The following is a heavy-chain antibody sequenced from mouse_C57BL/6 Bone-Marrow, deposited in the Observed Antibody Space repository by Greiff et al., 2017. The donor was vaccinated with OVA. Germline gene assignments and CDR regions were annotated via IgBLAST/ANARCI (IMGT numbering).Heavy chain of an antibody. CDR3: ARSTVVATRAY. CDR2: INPGSGGT. J-gene: IGHJ3*01. CDR1: GYAFTNYL. V-gene: IGHV1-54*01. D-gene: IGHD1-1*01. Sequence: VQLQQSGAELVRPGTSVKVSCKASGYAFTNYLIEWVKQRPGQGLEWIGVINPGSGGTNYNEKFKGKATLTADKSSSTAYMQLSSLTSEDSAVYFCARSTVVATRAYWGQGTLVTVSA.